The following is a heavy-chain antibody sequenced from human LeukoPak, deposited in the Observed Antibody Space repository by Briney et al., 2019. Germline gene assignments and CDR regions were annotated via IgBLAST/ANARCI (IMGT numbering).Heavy chain of an antibody. V-gene: IGHV4-38-2*02. CDR3: ARERYSGSYYY. D-gene: IGHD1-26*01. CDR1: GYSISSGYY. CDR2: IYHSGST. J-gene: IGHJ4*02. Sequence: SETLSLTCTVSGYSISSGYYWGWIRQPPGKGLERIGSIYHSGSTYYNPSLKSRVTISVDTSKNQFSLKLSSVTAADTAVYYCARERYSGSYYYWGQGTLVTVSS.